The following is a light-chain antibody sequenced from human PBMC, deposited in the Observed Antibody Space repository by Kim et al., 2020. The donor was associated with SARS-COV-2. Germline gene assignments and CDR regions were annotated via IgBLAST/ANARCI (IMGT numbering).Light chain of an antibody. Sequence: PPGERATLSCRASQSVNSAYLAWYQQKPGQAPRLLISGASSRATGIPDRFSGSGSGTDFTLTISRLEPEDFAVYYCQQYGGFRWTFGQGTKVDIK. CDR3: QQYGGFRWT. V-gene: IGKV3-20*01. J-gene: IGKJ1*01. CDR1: QSVNSAY. CDR2: GAS.